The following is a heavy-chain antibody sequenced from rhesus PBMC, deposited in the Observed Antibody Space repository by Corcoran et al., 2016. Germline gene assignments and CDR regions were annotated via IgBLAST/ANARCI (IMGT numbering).Heavy chain of an antibody. CDR1: GGSISDSYY. CDR3: ARVLGVPPIDD. Sequence: QVQLQESGPGLVKPSETLSITCTVSGGSISDSYYWSWIRQPPGKGLEWMGRIYGSGGRTNYNPSLNSRVTITRDTSKNQFSLKLSSVTAADTAVYYCARVLGVPPIDDWGQGVLVTGSS. CDR2: IYGSGGRT. D-gene: IGHD3-22*01. J-gene: IGHJ4*01. V-gene: IGHV4-160*01.